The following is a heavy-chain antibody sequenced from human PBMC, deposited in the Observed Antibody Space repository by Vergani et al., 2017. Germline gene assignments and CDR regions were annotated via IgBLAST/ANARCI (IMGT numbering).Heavy chain of an antibody. V-gene: IGHV3-23*01. CDR1: GFTFSSYA. CDR3: AKDDYYDSSGYWGY. D-gene: IGHD3-22*01. Sequence: EVQLLESGGGLVQPGGSLRLSCAASGFTFSSYAMSWVRQAPGQGLEWVSAISGSGGSTYYADSVKGRFTISRDNSKNTLYLQMNSLRAEDTAVYYCAKDDYYDSSGYWGYWGQGTLVTVSS. J-gene: IGHJ4*02. CDR2: ISGSGGST.